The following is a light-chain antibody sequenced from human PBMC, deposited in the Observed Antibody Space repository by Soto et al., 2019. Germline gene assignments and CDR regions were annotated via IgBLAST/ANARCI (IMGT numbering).Light chain of an antibody. V-gene: IGKV3-15*01. CDR2: GAS. J-gene: IGKJ1*01. CDR3: RQYNTWPRT. Sequence: ERVMRQTPATLSVSPGESATLSCRATQSVSGRLAWYQQKPGQAPRILIYGASTRATGVPARFSGSGSGTEFTLTISSLQSEDCAVYHCRQYNTWPRTFGRGTKV. CDR1: QSVSGR.